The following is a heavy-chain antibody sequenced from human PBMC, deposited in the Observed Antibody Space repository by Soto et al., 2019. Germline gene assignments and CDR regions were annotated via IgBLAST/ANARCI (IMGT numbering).Heavy chain of an antibody. CDR1: GGSFSGYY. Sequence: SETLSLTCAVYGGSFSGYYWSWIRQPPGKGLEWIGEINHSGSTNYNPSLKSRVTISVDTSKNQFSLKLSSVTAADTAVYYCARGRAPLRGGRRQRWFDPWGRETLVTVS. CDR3: ARGRAPLRGGRRQRWFDP. V-gene: IGHV4-34*01. J-gene: IGHJ5*02. CDR2: INHSGST. D-gene: IGHD3-16*01.